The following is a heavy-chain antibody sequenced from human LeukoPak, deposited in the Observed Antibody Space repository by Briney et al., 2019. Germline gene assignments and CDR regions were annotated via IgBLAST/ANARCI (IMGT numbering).Heavy chain of an antibody. V-gene: IGHV1-8*01. J-gene: IGHJ4*02. CDR1: GYTFTSYD. CDR2: MNPNSGNT. CDR3: ASRPRSGYSIDY. D-gene: IGHD6-19*01. Sequence: ASVKVSCKASGYTFTSYDINWLRQATGQGLEWMGWMNPNSGNTCYAQKFQGRVPMTRNTSISTAYMELSSLRSEDTAVYYCASRPRSGYSIDYWGQGTLVTVYS.